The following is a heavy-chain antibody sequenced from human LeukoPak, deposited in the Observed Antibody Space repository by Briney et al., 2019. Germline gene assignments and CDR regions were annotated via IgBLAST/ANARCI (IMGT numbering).Heavy chain of an antibody. CDR1: GCSFSSYY. CDR3: ARDESTGYNWKGDAFDI. J-gene: IGHJ3*02. CDR2: ISNSGST. D-gene: IGHD1-20*01. Sequence: SGTLCLTCTASGCSFSSYYRNWVRQPPGKGLEWVAYISNSGSTNYNPSLTSRVTIFVGTTANQFPHKLMSMPAAETAATSFARDESTGYNWKGDAFDIWGQGTMVTVSS. V-gene: IGHV4-59*01.